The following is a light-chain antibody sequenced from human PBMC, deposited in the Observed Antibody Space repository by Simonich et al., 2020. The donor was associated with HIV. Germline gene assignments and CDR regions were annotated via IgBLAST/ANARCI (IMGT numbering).Light chain of an antibody. CDR1: SSDVVGYNY. Sequence: QSALTQPPSASGSPGQSVTLSCTGTSSDVVGYNYVSWYQQHPGKAPKLMIYEVSKRPSGVPDRFSGSKSGNTASLTISGLQAEDEADYHCCSFGGDSLFGGGTKLTVL. CDR3: CSFGGDSL. V-gene: IGLV2-8*01. J-gene: IGLJ2*01. CDR2: EVS.